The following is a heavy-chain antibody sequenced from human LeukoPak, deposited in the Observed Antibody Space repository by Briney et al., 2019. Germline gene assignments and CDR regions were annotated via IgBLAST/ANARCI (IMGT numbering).Heavy chain of an antibody. CDR3: ARSDVLPGDY. D-gene: IGHD6-6*01. CDR2: ISGHNNNA. J-gene: IGHJ4*02. V-gene: IGHV1-18*01. CDR1: GYTFENYG. Sequence: ASVQVSCKASGYTFENYGIMWVRQAPGQGLEWMGWISGHNNNAKYAQKVQARVTMTTDTSTGTAYLEMRSLTSDDTAVYYCARSDVLPGDYWGQGTLVTVSS.